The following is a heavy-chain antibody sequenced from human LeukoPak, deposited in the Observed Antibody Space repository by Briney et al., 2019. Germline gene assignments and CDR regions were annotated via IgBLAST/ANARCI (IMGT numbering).Heavy chain of an antibody. D-gene: IGHD4-23*01. Sequence: GGSLRLSCAASGFTFSSYAMSWVRQAPGKGLEWVSVISGSGGSTYYADSVKGRFTISRDNSKNTLYLLMSSLRAEDTAVYYCAREYVGNVYYFDYWSQGTLVTVSS. CDR3: AREYVGNVYYFDY. CDR2: ISGSGGST. J-gene: IGHJ4*02. V-gene: IGHV3-23*01. CDR1: GFTFSSYA.